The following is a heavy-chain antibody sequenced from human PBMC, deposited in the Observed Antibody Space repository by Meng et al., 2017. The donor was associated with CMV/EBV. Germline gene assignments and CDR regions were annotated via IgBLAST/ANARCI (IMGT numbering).Heavy chain of an antibody. Sequence: QVQLGQSGAEVRKPGASVKVSCKASGGTFSSYAISWVRQAPGQGLEWMGGIIPIFGTANYAQKFQGRVTITADESTSTAYMELSSLRSEDTAVYYCARGSGAGTTWSYFDYWGQGTLVTVSS. CDR2: IIPIFGTA. V-gene: IGHV1-69*12. CDR3: ARGSGAGTTWSYFDY. J-gene: IGHJ4*02. CDR1: GGTFSSYA. D-gene: IGHD1-7*01.